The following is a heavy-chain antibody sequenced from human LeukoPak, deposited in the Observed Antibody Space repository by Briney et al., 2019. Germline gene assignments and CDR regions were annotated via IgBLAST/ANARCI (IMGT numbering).Heavy chain of an antibody. CDR2: IRYDGSNK. CDR3: ARPGARGYSYGYSYYYYMDV. J-gene: IGHJ6*03. V-gene: IGHV3-30*02. CDR1: GFTFSSYG. D-gene: IGHD5-18*01. Sequence: PGGSLRLSCAASGFTFSSYGMHWVRQAPGKGLEWVAFIRYDGSNKYYADSVKGRFTISRDNSKNTLYLQMNSLRAEDTAVYYCARPGARGYSYGYSYYYYMDVWGKGTTVTVSS.